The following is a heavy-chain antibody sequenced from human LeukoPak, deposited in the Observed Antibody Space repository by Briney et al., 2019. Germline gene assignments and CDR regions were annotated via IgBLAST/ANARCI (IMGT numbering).Heavy chain of an antibody. D-gene: IGHD3-10*01. J-gene: IGHJ5*02. CDR1: GGSISSGGYS. CDR2: IYHSGST. V-gene: IGHV4-30-2*01. Sequence: PSETLSLTCAVSGGSISSGGYSWSWIRQPPGKGLEWTGYIYHSGSTYYNPSLKSRVTISVDRSKNQFSLKLSSVTAADTAVYYCARGGRGYYGSGSYPFDPWGQGTLVTVSS. CDR3: ARGGRGYYGSGSYPFDP.